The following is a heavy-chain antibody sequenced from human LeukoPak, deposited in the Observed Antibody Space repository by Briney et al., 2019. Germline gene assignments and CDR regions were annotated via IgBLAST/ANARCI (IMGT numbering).Heavy chain of an antibody. J-gene: IGHJ4*02. Sequence: GGSLRLSCAASGFTFSNAWMSWVRQAPGKGLEWVGRIKSKTDGGTTDYAAPVKGRFTISRDDSKNTLYLQMNSLKTENTAVYYCTTYVYYYGSGSDYWGQGTLVTVSS. CDR3: TTYVYYYGSGSDY. D-gene: IGHD3-10*01. CDR1: GFTFSNAW. CDR2: IKSKTDGGTT. V-gene: IGHV3-15*01.